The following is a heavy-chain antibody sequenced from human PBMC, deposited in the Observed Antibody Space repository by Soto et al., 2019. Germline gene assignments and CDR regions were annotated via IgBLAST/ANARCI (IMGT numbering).Heavy chain of an antibody. CDR3: ARDTAGGGYCSGGSCWTRYYFDC. CDR1: GYTFTSYY. D-gene: IGHD2-15*01. Sequence: ASVKVSCKASGYTFTSYYMHWVRQAPGQGLEWMGIINPSGGSTSYAQKFQGRVTMTRDTSTSTVYMELSSLRSEDTAVYYCARDTAGGGYCSGGSCWTRYYFDCWHQRTLVTVSS. J-gene: IGHJ4*02. V-gene: IGHV1-46*01. CDR2: INPSGGST.